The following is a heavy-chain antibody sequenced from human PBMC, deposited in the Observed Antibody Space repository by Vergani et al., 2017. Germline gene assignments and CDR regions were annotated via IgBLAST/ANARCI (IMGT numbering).Heavy chain of an antibody. CDR3: AALKYSSSWLEFDY. CDR2: IVVGSGNT. D-gene: IGHD6-13*01. Sequence: QMQLVQSGPEVKKPGTSVKVSCKASGFTFTSSAVQWVRQARGQRLEWIGWIVVGSGNTNYAQKFQERVTITRDMSTSTAYMGLSSLRSEDAAVYYCAALKYSSSWLEFDYWGQGTLVTVSS. V-gene: IGHV1-58*01. CDR1: GFTFTSSA. J-gene: IGHJ4*02.